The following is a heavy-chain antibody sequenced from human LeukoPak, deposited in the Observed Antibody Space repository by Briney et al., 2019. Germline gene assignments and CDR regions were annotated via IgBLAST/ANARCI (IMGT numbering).Heavy chain of an antibody. CDR2: IYYSGST. CDR1: GGSISSGGYY. CDR3: ARLSYDSSGYLDY. D-gene: IGHD3-22*01. Sequence: SQTLSLTCTVSGGSISSGGYYWSWNRQHPGKGLEWFGYIYYSGSTYYNPSLKSRVIISVDTSKNQFSLKLSSVTAADTAVYYCARLSYDSSGYLDYWGQGTLVTVSS. J-gene: IGHJ4*02. V-gene: IGHV4-31*03.